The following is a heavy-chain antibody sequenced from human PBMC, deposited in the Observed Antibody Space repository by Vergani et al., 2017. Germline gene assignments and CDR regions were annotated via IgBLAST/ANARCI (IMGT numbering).Heavy chain of an antibody. Sequence: QVPVVQSGAQVKKSGASVKVSCKTSVYTFSNYYMHWVRQAPGQGLEWMGIINPSGGHTNYAQKFQGRVTMTRDTSTSTVYMELSSLSSEDTAIYYCAGGDFGILTGYRYWGQGTLVTVSA. V-gene: IGHV1-46*03. CDR3: AGGDFGILTGYRY. CDR2: INPSGGHT. CDR1: VYTFSNYY. D-gene: IGHD3-9*01. J-gene: IGHJ4*02.